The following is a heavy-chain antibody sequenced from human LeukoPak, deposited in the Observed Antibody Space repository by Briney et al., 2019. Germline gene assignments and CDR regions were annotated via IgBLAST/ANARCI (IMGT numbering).Heavy chain of an antibody. J-gene: IGHJ4*02. V-gene: IGHV1-2*02. Sequence: ASVKVSCKASGYTFTGYYMHWVRQAPGQGLEWMGWINPNSGGTNYAQKFQGRFTISRDNSKNTLYLQMNSLKPEDTAVYYCANLARPLDYWGQGALVTVSS. D-gene: IGHD6-6*01. CDR2: INPNSGGT. CDR3: ANLARPLDY. CDR1: GYTFTGYY.